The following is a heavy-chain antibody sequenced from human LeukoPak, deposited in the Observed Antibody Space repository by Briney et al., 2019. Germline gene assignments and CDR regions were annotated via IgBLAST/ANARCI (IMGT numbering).Heavy chain of an antibody. CDR2: IYPCDSDT. Sequence: GGALKSAFKGSGCGFTSDWIGWVRRMPGKGRGWMGIIYPCDSDTSYSPSFQGQVTISADKSISTAYLQWSSLKASDTAMYYCARLRGYYYYYMDVWGKGTTVTVSS. J-gene: IGHJ6*03. V-gene: IGHV5-51*01. CDR1: GCGFTSDW. CDR3: ARLRGYYYYYMDV.